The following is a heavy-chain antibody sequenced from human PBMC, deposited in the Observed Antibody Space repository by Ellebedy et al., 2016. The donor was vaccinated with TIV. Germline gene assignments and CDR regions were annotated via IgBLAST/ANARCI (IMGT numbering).Heavy chain of an antibody. D-gene: IGHD1-26*01. CDR2: ISSSSSTI. CDR1: GFTFSSYS. Sequence: GESLKISCAASGFTFSSYSMNWVRQAPGKGLEWLSYISSSSSTILYADSVKGRFTISRDNSKNTLYLQMNSLRAEDTAVYYYARDVAPSGLENYFDYWGQGTLVTVSS. CDR3: ARDVAPSGLENYFDY. V-gene: IGHV3-48*01. J-gene: IGHJ4*02.